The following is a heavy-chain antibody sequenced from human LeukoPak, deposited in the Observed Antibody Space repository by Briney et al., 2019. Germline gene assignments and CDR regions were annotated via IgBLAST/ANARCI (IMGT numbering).Heavy chain of an antibody. CDR3: ARDGVTRRYNMYYYMDV. CDR1: GFTFTSYG. D-gene: IGHD5-18*01. Sequence: GGSLRLSCAASGFTFTSYGMSWVRQAPGKGLEWVAFVAYDGSSKYYRDSVKGRFIISRDFSRNTLYLQMNSLRGDDTAVYYCARDGVTRRYNMYYYMDVWGEGTTVTVSS. J-gene: IGHJ6*03. V-gene: IGHV3-30*03. CDR2: VAYDGSSK.